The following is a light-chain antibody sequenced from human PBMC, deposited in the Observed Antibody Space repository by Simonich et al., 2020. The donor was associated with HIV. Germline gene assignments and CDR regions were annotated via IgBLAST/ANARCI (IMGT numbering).Light chain of an antibody. CDR3: QQYGTSRYT. Sequence: EIVLTQFPATLSLSPGERATLSCRPSQSVNSYLAWYQQKPGQAPRLLIYDASSRATGIPDRFSGSGSGTDFTLTINRLEPEDFAVYYCQQYGTSRYTFGQGTKLEIK. CDR1: QSVNSY. CDR2: DAS. V-gene: IGKV3-20*01. J-gene: IGKJ2*01.